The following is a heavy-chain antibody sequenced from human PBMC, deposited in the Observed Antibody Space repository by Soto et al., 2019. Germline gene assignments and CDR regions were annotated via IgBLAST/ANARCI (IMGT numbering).Heavy chain of an antibody. J-gene: IGHJ5*02. CDR3: ARRYCSSTSCYRSWFDP. CDR1: GYTFTSYG. CDR2: ISAYNGNT. Sequence: GASVKVSCKASGYTFTSYGISWVRQAPGQGLEWMGWISAYNGNTNYAQKLQGRVTMTTDTSTSTAYMELRSLRSDDTAVYYCARRYCSSTSCYRSWFDPWGQGTLVTVSS. V-gene: IGHV1-18*01. D-gene: IGHD2-2*02.